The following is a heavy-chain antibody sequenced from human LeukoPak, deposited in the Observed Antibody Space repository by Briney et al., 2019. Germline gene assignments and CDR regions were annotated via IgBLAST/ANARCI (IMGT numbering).Heavy chain of an antibody. D-gene: IGHD3-9*01. CDR3: ARPRLGTWPYYLGY. J-gene: IGHJ4*02. CDR2: IYPGDSDT. CDR1: GYGFPNYW. Sequence: GESLKISCKGSGYGFPNYWIAWVRQMPGKGLEWMGIIYPGDSDTKYSPSFQGQITISADKSISTAYLQWSSLKASDTAMYYCARPRLGTWPYYLGYWGQGTLVTVSS. V-gene: IGHV5-51*01.